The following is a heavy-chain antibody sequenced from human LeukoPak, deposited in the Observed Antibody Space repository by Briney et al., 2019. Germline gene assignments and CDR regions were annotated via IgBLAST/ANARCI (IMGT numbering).Heavy chain of an antibody. CDR1: GYTFTSYY. D-gene: IGHD6-13*01. Sequence: ASVKVSCKASGYTFTSYYMHWVRQAPGQGLEWMGIINPSGGSTSYAQKFQGRVTMTRDTSTSTVYMELSSLRSEDTAVYYCAKEGAAQAFDIWGQGTMVTVSS. J-gene: IGHJ3*02. V-gene: IGHV1-46*01. CDR2: INPSGGST. CDR3: AKEGAAQAFDI.